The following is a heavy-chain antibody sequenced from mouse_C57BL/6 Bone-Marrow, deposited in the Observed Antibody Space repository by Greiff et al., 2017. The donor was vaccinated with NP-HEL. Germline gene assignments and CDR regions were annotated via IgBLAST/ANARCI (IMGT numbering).Heavy chain of an antibody. CDR3: ARQAFLYYYAMDY. Sequence: QVQLQESGAELARPGASVKLSCKASGYTFTSYGISWVKQRTGQGLEWIGEIYPRSGNTYYNEKFKGKATLTADKSSSTAYMELRSLTSEDSAVYFCARQAFLYYYAMDYWGQGTSVTVSS. CDR2: IYPRSGNT. J-gene: IGHJ4*01. V-gene: IGHV1-81*01. CDR1: GYTFTSYG. D-gene: IGHD2-3*01.